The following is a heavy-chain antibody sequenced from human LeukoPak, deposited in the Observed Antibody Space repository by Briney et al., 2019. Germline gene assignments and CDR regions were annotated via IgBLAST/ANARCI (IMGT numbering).Heavy chain of an antibody. J-gene: IGHJ4*02. CDR2: ISSNGGST. CDR3: ARVSIGWYHFDY. V-gene: IGHV3-64*01. CDR1: GFTFSSYA. D-gene: IGHD6-19*01. Sequence: GGSLRLSCAASGFTFSSYAMHWVRQAPGKGLEYVSAISSNGGSTYYANSVKGRFTISRDNSKNTLYLQMGSLRAEDMAVYYCARVSIGWYHFDYWGQGTLVTVSS.